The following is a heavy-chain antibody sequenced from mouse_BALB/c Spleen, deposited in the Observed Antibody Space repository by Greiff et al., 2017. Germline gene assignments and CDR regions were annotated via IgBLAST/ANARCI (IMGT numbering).Heavy chain of an antibody. V-gene: IGHV1-63*02. J-gene: IGHJ4*01. CDR3: GKEGKDLYAMDY. CDR1: GYTFTNYW. Sequence: QVQLQQSGAELVRPGTSVKISCKASGYTFTNYWLGWVKQRPGHGLEWIGDIYPGGGYTNYNEKFKGKATLTADTSSSTAYMQLSSLTSEDSAVYFCGKEGKDLYAMDYWGQGTSVPVCS. CDR2: IYPGGGYT.